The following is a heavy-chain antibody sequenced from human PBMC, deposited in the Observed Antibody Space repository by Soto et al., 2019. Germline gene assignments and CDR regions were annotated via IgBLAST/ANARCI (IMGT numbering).Heavy chain of an antibody. CDR1: EYTFTDYY. J-gene: IGHJ6*02. CDR3: ARDRKGTAVVTSGLYGMDV. D-gene: IGHD3-16*01. V-gene: IGHV1-2*04. Sequence: QVQLVQSGGEVKKPGASVKVSCKASEYTFTDYYMHWVRQAPGQGLEWMGWMNPNDGRANYAQKFRGCVTMTRDRSINTAYMDLSSLKSDDTAVYYCARDRKGTAVVTSGLYGMDVWGQGTKVTVSS. CDR2: MNPNDGRA.